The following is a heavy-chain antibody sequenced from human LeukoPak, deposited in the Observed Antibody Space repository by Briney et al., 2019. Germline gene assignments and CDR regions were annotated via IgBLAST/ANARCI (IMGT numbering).Heavy chain of an antibody. V-gene: IGHV3-7*03. CDR1: GFTFSSYA. Sequence: GGSLRLSCAASGFTFSSYAMSWVRQAPGKGLEWVANIKEDGTETYYVDSVKGRFTISRDNAKNSLYLQMNSLRVEDTAVYYCAKEGRSLQTYWGQGTLVTVSS. CDR2: IKEDGTET. D-gene: IGHD5-24*01. CDR3: AKEGRSLQTY. J-gene: IGHJ4*02.